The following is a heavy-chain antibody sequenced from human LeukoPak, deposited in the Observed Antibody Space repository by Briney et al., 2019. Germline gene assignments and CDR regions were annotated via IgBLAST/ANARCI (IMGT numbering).Heavy chain of an antibody. CDR2: INHSGST. CDR1: GGSFSGYY. V-gene: IGHV4-34*01. Sequence: SETLSLTCAVYGGSFSGYYWSWIRQPPGKGLEWIGEINHSGSTNYNPSLKSRVTISVDTSKNQFSLKLSSVTAADTAVYYCARGFETYYYDSSGFDWGQGTLVTVSS. CDR3: ARGFETYYYDSSGFD. D-gene: IGHD3-22*01. J-gene: IGHJ4*02.